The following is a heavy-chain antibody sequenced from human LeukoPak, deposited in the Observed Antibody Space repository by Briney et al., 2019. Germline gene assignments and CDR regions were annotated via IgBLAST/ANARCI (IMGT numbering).Heavy chain of an antibody. CDR1: GGSISSYY. CDR2: IYYSGNT. Sequence: SETLSLTCTVSGGSISSYYWSWIRQPPGKRLEWIGHIYYSGNTDYNPSLKSRVTISVDTSKNQFSLKLSSVTAADTAVYYCASRSSIWSGYQDTLYYFDSWGQGTLVTVSS. D-gene: IGHD3-3*01. CDR3: ASRSSIWSGYQDTLYYFDS. J-gene: IGHJ4*02. V-gene: IGHV4-59*01.